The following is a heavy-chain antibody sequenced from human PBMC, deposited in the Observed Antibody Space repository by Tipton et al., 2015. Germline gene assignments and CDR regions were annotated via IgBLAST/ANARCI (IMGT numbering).Heavy chain of an antibody. CDR3: ARLEYNYGPGAFYFDY. CDR1: GGSFSSYY. Sequence: TLSLTCAVYGGSFSSYYWTWMRQPPGKGLEWIGESNHSGRTNYNPSLKSRVTISVDTSKHQISLKWTSATAADTAVYYFARLEYNYGPGAFYFDYWSQGTLVTVSS. J-gene: IGHJ4*02. CDR2: SNHSGRT. D-gene: IGHD5-18*01. V-gene: IGHV4-34*01.